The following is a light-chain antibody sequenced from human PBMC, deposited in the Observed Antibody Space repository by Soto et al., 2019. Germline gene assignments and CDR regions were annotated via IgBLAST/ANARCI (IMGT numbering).Light chain of an antibody. CDR3: CSYAGSSTYV. CDR1: SSDVGRYNI. CDR2: EGS. V-gene: IGLV2-23*01. Sequence: LTRPASVSGSPGQSITISCTGTSSDVGRYNIVSWYQQHPGKAPKLMIYEGSKRPSGVSDRFSGSKSGNTASLTISGLQAEDEADYYCCSYAGSSTYVFGTGTKVTVL. J-gene: IGLJ1*01.